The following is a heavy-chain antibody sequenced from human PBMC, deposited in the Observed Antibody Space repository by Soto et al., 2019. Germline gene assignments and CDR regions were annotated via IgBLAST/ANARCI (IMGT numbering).Heavy chain of an antibody. CDR1: GGTFSSYA. CDR2: IIPIFGTA. Sequence: GASVKVSCKASGGTFSSYAISWVRQAPGQGLEWMGGIIPIFGTANYAQKFQGRVTITADESTSTAYMELSSLRSEDTAVYYCARWGGMGATRTFVFWGTATLDTVSS. CDR3: ARWGGMGATRTFVF. J-gene: IGHJ4*02. D-gene: IGHD1-26*01. V-gene: IGHV1-69*13.